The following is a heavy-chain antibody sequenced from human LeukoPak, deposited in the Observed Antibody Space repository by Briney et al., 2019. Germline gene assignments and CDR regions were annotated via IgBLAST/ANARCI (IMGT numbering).Heavy chain of an antibody. CDR1: GGSFSGYY. CDR2: INHSGST. V-gene: IGHV4-34*01. CDR3: ARDVRNYYDSSGYYLFDY. Sequence: SETLSLTCAVYGGSFSGYYWSWIRQPPGKGLEWIGEINHSGSTNYNPSLKSRVTISMDTSKNQFSLKLSSVTAADTAVYYCARDVRNYYDSSGYYLFDYWGQGTLVTVSS. D-gene: IGHD3-22*01. J-gene: IGHJ4*02.